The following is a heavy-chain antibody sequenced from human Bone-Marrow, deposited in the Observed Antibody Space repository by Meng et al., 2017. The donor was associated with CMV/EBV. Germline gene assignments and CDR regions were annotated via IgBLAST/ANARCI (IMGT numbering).Heavy chain of an antibody. CDR2: ISSSSSTI. D-gene: IGHD5-24*01. CDR1: GFTFSSYS. J-gene: IGHJ4*02. V-gene: IGHV3-48*04. Sequence: GESLKISCAASGFTFSSYSMNWVRQAPGKGLEWVSYISSSSSTIYYADSVKGRFTISRDNAKNSLYLQMNSLRAEDTALYYCARGNHGLQHNWGQGTLVTVSS. CDR3: ARGNHGLQHN.